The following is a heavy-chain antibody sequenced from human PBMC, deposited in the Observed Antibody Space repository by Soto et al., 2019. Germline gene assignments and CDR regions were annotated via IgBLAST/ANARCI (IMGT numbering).Heavy chain of an antibody. V-gene: IGHV4-31*03. CDR1: GGSISSGGYY. Sequence: PSETLSLTCTVSGGSISSGGYYWSWIRQHPGKGLEWIGYIYYSGSTYYNPSLKSRVTISVDTSKNQFSLKLSSVTAADTAVYYCARGTAYYDFWSGFPNTGYAMDVWGQGTTVTVSS. J-gene: IGHJ6*02. D-gene: IGHD3-3*01. CDR3: ARGTAYYDFWSGFPNTGYAMDV. CDR2: IYYSGST.